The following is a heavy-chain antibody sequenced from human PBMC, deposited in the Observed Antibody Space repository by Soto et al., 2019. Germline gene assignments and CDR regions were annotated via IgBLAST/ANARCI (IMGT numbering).Heavy chain of an antibody. Sequence: VQLLESGGGLVQPGGSLRLSCAASGFTFSTYSMNWVRQAPGKGLEWVLGIRGSGDSTYYADSVKGRFTVSRDNSKNRLYLQMNSVRAGDTAVFYCAKERSSGWSLDYWGQGTLVTVSS. CDR3: AKERSSGWSLDY. CDR1: GFTFSTYS. V-gene: IGHV3-23*01. J-gene: IGHJ4*02. D-gene: IGHD6-19*01. CDR2: IRGSGDST.